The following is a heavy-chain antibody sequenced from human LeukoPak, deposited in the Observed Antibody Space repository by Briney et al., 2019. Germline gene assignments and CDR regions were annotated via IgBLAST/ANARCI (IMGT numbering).Heavy chain of an antibody. CDR3: ARGLYYDSSGYYYYFDY. CDR1: GGSFSSYY. CDR2: IYTSGST. J-gene: IGHJ4*02. D-gene: IGHD3-22*01. V-gene: IGHV4-4*07. Sequence: SETLSLTCTVSGGSFSSYYWSWIRQPAGKGLEWIGRIYTSGSTNYNPSLKSRVTMSVDTPKNQFSLKLSSVTAADTAVYYCARGLYYDSSGYYYYFDYWGQGTLVTVSS.